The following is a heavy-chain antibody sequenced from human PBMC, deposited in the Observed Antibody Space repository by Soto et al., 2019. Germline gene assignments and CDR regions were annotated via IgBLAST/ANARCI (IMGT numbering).Heavy chain of an antibody. CDR1: GGSFSGYY. D-gene: IGHD3-10*01. Sequence: QVQLQQWGAGLLKPSETLSLTCAVYGGSFSGYYWSWIRQPPGKGLEWIGEINHSGSTNYNPSLKSRVTISVDTSKNQFSLKLSSVTAADTAVYYCARAFSSGSYVLYYYYGMEVWGQGTTVTVSS. V-gene: IGHV4-34*01. J-gene: IGHJ6*02. CDR2: INHSGST. CDR3: ARAFSSGSYVLYYYYGMEV.